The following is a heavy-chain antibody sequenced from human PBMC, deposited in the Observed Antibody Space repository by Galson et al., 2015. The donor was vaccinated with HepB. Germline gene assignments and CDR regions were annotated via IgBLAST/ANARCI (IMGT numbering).Heavy chain of an antibody. Sequence: SLRLSCAASGFTFSSYAMHWVRQAPGKGLEYVSAISSNGGSTYYADSVKGRFTISRDNSKNTLYLQMSSLRAEDTAVYYCVKDMLPNSSSSWYMVYWGQGTLVTVSS. CDR1: GFTFSSYA. V-gene: IGHV3-64D*06. CDR3: VKDMLPNSSSSWYMVY. CDR2: ISSNGGST. J-gene: IGHJ4*02. D-gene: IGHD6-13*01.